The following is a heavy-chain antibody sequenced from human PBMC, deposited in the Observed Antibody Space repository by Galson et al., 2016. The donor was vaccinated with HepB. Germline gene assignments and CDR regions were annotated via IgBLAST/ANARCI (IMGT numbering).Heavy chain of an antibody. CDR2: IYPDGRT. Sequence: SLRLSCAASGFTVTNSFMTWVRQAPGKGLEWVTDIYPDGRTYYAERVKGRFTISRDNSKNSLYLQMNSMRAEDKAVYYCAGNSGYGDANWFDPWGQGTLVTVSS. CDR1: GFTVTNSF. J-gene: IGHJ5*02. CDR3: AGNSGYGDANWFDP. V-gene: IGHV3-53*01. D-gene: IGHD5-12*01.